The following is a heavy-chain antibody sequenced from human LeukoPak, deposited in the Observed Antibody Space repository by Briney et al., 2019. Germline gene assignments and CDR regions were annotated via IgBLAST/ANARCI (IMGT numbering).Heavy chain of an antibody. CDR1: GFTFSSYS. V-gene: IGHV3-21*01. CDR3: ARVPVVVAASYFDY. J-gene: IGHJ4*02. CDR2: ISSSSSYI. Sequence: GGSLRLSCAASGFTFSSYSMNWVRQAPGKGLEWVSSISSSSSYIYYADSVKGRFTISRDNAKNSLYLQMNRLRAEDTAVYYCARVPVVVAASYFDYWGQGTLVTVSS. D-gene: IGHD2-15*01.